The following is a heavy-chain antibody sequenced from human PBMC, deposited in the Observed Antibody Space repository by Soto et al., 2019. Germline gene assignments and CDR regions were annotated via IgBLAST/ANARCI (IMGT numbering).Heavy chain of an antibody. CDR2: ISHDGRNK. CDR3: AKDQIIDGESGPRHEAVYYYSLDV. CDR1: GFTFSSYG. J-gene: IGHJ6*02. V-gene: IGHV3-30*18. D-gene: IGHD4-17*01. Sequence: GGSLRLSCVASGFTFSSYGMHWVRQAPGKGLEWVAVISHDGRNKHYADSVKGRFSISRDNSKSTLFLQVDSLRDEDTAVFYCAKDQIIDGESGPRHEAVYYYSLDVCGQGTTVTVYS.